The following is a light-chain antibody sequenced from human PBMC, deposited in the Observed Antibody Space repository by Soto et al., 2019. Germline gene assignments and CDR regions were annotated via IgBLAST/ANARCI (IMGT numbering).Light chain of an antibody. J-gene: IGKJ1*01. V-gene: IGKV1-9*01. CDR1: QGISSY. Sequence: DIQLTQSPSFLSASVGDRVTITCRASQGISSYLAWYQQKPGKAPKLLIYAASTLQSGVPSRFSGSGSGTDFTLTISSLEPEDFAVYYCQQRSNWPWAWTFGQGTKVEIK. CDR2: AAS. CDR3: QQRSNWPWAWT.